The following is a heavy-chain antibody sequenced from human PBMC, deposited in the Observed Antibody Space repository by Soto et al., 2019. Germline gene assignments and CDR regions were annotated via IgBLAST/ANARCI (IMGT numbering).Heavy chain of an antibody. CDR1: DFTFTSAW. J-gene: IGHJ4*02. CDR2: IKSRADGGET. V-gene: IGHV3-15*07. CDR3: ATMDLRQYYFAY. Sequence: DVQLVESGGGLVKPGGSLRLSCAASDFTFTSAWMNWLRQAPGKGLEWVGRIKSRADGGETHYATPVRGRFTVSRDDSKSTLYLLINSLTTEDTAVYYCATMDLRQYYFAYWGQGTLVTVSS. D-gene: IGHD3-10*01.